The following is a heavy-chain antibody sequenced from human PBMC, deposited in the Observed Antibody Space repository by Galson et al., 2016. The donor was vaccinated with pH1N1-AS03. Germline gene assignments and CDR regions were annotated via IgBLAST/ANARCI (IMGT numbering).Heavy chain of an antibody. CDR2: INPNSGGT. Sequence: SVKVSCKASGYTFTGYFLHWVRQAPGQGLEWMGRINPNSGGTKYAQKFQGRVTMTRDTSISTVHMELTGLRSDDTAVYYCARGGYCSSKNCYPEDYFYNGMDVWGQGTTVTVSS. V-gene: IGHV1-2*06. J-gene: IGHJ6*02. D-gene: IGHD2-2*01. CDR3: ARGGYCSSKNCYPEDYFYNGMDV. CDR1: GYTFTGYF.